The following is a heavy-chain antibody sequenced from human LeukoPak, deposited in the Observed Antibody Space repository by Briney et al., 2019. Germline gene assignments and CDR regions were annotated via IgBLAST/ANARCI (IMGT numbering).Heavy chain of an antibody. CDR3: AKSKEVYDYVWGSYRQYYYYYGMDV. V-gene: IGHV3-30*18. CDR2: ISYDGSNK. Sequence: GGSLRLSCAASGFTFSNYNMNWVRQAPGKGLEWVAVISYDGSNKYYADSVKGRFTISRDNSKNTLYLQMNSLRAEDTAVYYCAKSKEVYDYVWGSYRQYYYYYGMDVWGRGTTVTVSS. J-gene: IGHJ6*02. D-gene: IGHD3-16*02. CDR1: GFTFSNYN.